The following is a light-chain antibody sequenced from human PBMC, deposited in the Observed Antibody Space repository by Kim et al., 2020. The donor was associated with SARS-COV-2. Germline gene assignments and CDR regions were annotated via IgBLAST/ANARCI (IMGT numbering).Light chain of an antibody. Sequence: SPGERATLPCKARQSVSRSYLAWYQQNPRQAPRLLIYGASIRATDIPDRFSGSGSETDFTLTISRLEPEDFAVYYCQQYGSSTITFGQGTRLEIK. CDR2: GAS. V-gene: IGKV3-20*01. J-gene: IGKJ5*01. CDR1: QSVSRSY. CDR3: QQYGSSTIT.